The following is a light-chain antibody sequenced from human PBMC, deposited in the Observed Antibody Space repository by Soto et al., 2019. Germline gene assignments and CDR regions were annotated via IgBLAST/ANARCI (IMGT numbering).Light chain of an antibody. CDR2: GTS. J-gene: IGKJ1*01. CDR1: QSVSSSY. V-gene: IGKV3-20*01. Sequence: EIVLTQSPGTLSLSPGERATLSCRASQSVSSSYLAWYQQKPGQAPRLLIYGTSSRATGIPDRFSGSGSGTDFSLTISKLEPADFAVYYCHQYGGSPTWTFGQGTKVEIK. CDR3: HQYGGSPTWT.